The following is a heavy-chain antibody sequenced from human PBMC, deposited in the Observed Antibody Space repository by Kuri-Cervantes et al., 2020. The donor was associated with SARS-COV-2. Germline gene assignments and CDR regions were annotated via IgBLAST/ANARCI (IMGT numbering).Heavy chain of an antibody. CDR3: ARSGYYSRGVTYYYMDV. CDR1: GYSISSGYY. Sequence: SETLSLTCNVSGYSISSGYYWGWIRQPPGKGLEWIGSIYHSGTTYYTPSLESRVAISIDKSKNHLSLRVTSVTAADSAVYYCARSGYYSRGVTYYYMDVWDKGTTVTVSS. J-gene: IGHJ6*03. V-gene: IGHV4-38-2*02. CDR2: IYHSGTT. D-gene: IGHD3-22*01.